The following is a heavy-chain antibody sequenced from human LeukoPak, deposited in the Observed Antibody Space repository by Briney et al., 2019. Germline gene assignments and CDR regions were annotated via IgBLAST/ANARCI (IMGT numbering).Heavy chain of an antibody. D-gene: IGHD3-16*02. Sequence: ASVTLSCKASGYTFTGYYMHWVRQAPGQGLEWMGWINPNSGGTSYALIFQDRDTMTRDTSVSTAYMELSRLRSDDTAVYYCARRLVDSNDRYDVWGQGTIVTASS. CDR2: INPNSGGT. CDR3: ARRLVDSNDRYDV. CDR1: GYTFTGYY. J-gene: IGHJ3*01. V-gene: IGHV1-2*02.